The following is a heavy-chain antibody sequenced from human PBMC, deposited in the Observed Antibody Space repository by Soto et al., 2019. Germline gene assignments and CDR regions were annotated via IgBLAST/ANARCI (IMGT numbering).Heavy chain of an antibody. J-gene: IGHJ6*02. CDR3: ARVLSDIVVVPAAIRFLDNYYYYGMDV. V-gene: IGHV1-69*06. D-gene: IGHD2-2*02. CDR1: GGTFSSYA. Sequence: SVKVSCKASGGTFSSYAISWVRQAPGQGLEWMGGIIPIFGTANYAQKFQGRVTITADKSTSTAYMELSSLRSEDTAVYYCARVLSDIVVVPAAIRFLDNYYYYGMDVWGQGTTVTVSS. CDR2: IIPIFGTA.